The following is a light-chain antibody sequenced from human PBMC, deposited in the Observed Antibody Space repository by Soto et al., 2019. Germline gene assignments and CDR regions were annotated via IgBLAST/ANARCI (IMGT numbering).Light chain of an antibody. CDR3: QQYNNWPRT. V-gene: IGKV3-15*01. CDR1: QSVGSN. Sequence: IVMTQSPATLSMSPGEKATLSCRASQSVGSNLAWYQQKPGQAPRLLIYGASTRATGIPARFSASGSGTEFTLTISSLQSEDFAIYYCQQYNNWPRTFGPGTKVDIK. J-gene: IGKJ3*01. CDR2: GAS.